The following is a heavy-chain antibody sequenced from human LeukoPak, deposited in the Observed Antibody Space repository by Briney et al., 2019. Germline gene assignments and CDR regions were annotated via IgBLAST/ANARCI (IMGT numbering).Heavy chain of an antibody. J-gene: IGHJ4*02. CDR2: ISAYNGNT. CDR1: GYTFTSYD. D-gene: IGHD1-26*01. V-gene: IGHV1-18*01. CDR3: ARVSRFTNIVGATVY. Sequence: ASVKVSCKASGYTFTSYDISWMRQAPGQGLEWMGWISAYNGNTNYAQKLQGRVTMTTDTSTSTAYMELRSLRSDDTAVYYCARVSRFTNIVGATVYWGQGTLVTVSS.